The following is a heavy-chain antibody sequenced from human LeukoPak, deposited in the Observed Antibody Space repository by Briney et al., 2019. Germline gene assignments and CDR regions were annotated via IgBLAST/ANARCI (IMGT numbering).Heavy chain of an antibody. J-gene: IGHJ4*02. D-gene: IGHD1-26*01. CDR2: INPNSGGT. V-gene: IGHV1-2*02. CDR3: ARVWPYGSNAKDY. CDR1: GYTFTGYY. Sequence: ASVKVSCKASGYTFTGYYMHWVRQAPGQGLEWMGWINPNSGGTNYAQKFQGRVTMTRDTSISTAYMELSRLRSDDTAVYYCARVWPYGSNAKDYWDQGTLVTVSS.